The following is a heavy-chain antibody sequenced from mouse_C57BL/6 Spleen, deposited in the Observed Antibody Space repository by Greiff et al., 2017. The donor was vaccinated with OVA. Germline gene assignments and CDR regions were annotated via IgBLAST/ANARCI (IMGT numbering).Heavy chain of an antibody. V-gene: IGHV1-26*01. CDR2: INPNNGGT. J-gene: IGHJ3*01. CDR3: ARGDGNYDWFAY. D-gene: IGHD2-1*01. Sequence: VQLQQSGPELVKPGASVKISCKASGYTFTDYYMNWVKQSHGKSLEWIGDINPNNGGTSYNQKFKGKATLTVDKSSSTAYMELRSLTSEDSAVYYCARGDGNYDWFAYWGQGTLVTVSA. CDR1: GYTFTDYY.